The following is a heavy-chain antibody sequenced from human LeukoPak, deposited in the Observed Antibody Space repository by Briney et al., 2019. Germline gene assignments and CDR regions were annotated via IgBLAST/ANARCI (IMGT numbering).Heavy chain of an antibody. V-gene: IGHV3-7*01. CDR3: ARVAAGYSVNYFDY. J-gene: IGHJ4*02. CDR2: IKQDGSEK. CDR1: GFTFSSYW. D-gene: IGHD4-23*01. Sequence: GGSLRLSCAASGFTFSSYWMSWVRQAPGKGLEWVANIKQDGSEKNYVDSVKGRFTISRDNAKNSLYLQMNSLRGEDTAVYYCARVAAGYSVNYFDYWGQGTLVTVSS.